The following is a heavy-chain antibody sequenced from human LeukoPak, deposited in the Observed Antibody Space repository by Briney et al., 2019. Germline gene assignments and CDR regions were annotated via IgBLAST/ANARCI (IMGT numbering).Heavy chain of an antibody. CDR2: IYYSGST. D-gene: IGHD6-13*01. V-gene: IGHV4-39*01. CDR1: GGSISSSSYY. CDR3: ASTGYSSSWYGNYYYGMDV. J-gene: IGHJ6*02. Sequence: PSETLSLTCTVSGGSISSSSYYWGWILHPPGKGLEWMGGIYYSGSTYSNPSLQSRVTISVDTSKNQFSLKLSSVTAADTAVYYCASTGYSSSWYGNYYYGMDVWGQGTTVTVSS.